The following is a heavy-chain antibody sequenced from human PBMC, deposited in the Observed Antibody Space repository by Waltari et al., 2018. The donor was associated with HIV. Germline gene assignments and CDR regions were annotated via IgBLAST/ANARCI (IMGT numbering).Heavy chain of an antibody. CDR3: ARGGLSSSSWYYFEH. D-gene: IGHD2-2*01. Sequence: QVQLHQWGAGLLKPSETLSLTCAVSGGAFSGYYCSWIRQPPGTGLAWIGEINHSGRTNYSPSLKSRVTVSIDTSRNRFSRTVTSVTAADTAVYYCARGGLSSSSWYYFEHWGQGSLLTVSS. CDR1: GGAFSGYY. V-gene: IGHV4-34*01. CDR2: INHSGRT. J-gene: IGHJ4*02.